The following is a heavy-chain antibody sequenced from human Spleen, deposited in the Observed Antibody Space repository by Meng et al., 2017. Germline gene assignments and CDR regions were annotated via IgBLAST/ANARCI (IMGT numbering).Heavy chain of an antibody. CDR1: GYNFPAYY. Sequence: ASVKVSCKPSGYNFPAYYIHGVRRAPGQGLEWMGRINPKSGDTHYAQKFQARVTMTGDTSISTAYMELSRLRSEDTAVYFCARKAGNCISTTCYSLDYWGQGTLVTVSS. D-gene: IGHD2-2*01. V-gene: IGHV1-2*06. CDR2: INPKSGDT. CDR3: ARKAGNCISTTCYSLDY. J-gene: IGHJ4*02.